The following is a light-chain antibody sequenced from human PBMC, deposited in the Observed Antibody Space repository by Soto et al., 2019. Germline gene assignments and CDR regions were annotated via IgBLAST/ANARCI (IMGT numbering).Light chain of an antibody. CDR2: EAS. CDR3: QQLNTLPFT. CDR1: HDISTY. Sequence: DIQLTQSASLLSASVGNRFTITFRASHDISTYLAWYQQKPGKAPKLMIYEASTLQSGVPSRFSGSGSGTEFTLTISGLLPEDFATYHCQQLNTLPFTFGQGTRLEIK. J-gene: IGKJ5*01. V-gene: IGKV1-9*01.